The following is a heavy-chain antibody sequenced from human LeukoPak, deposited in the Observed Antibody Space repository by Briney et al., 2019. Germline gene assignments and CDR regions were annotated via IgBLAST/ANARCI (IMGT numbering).Heavy chain of an antibody. D-gene: IGHD1-1*01. CDR3: ARVSQLAFDY. V-gene: IGHV3-9*01. CDR2: ISWNSGSI. J-gene: IGHJ4*02. CDR1: GFTFDDYA. Sequence: GGSLRLSCAASGFTFDDYAMHWVRQAPGKGLEWVSGISWNSGSIGYADSVKGRFTISRDNAKNSLYLQMNSLRAEDTAVYYCARVSQLAFDYWGQGTLVTVSS.